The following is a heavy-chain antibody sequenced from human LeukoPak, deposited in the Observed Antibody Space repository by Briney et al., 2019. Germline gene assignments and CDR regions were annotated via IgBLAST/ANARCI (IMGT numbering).Heavy chain of an antibody. V-gene: IGHV3-23*01. Sequence: GGSLRLSCAASGFAFSNTGMTWVRQAPGRGLEWVSTISPTGEGTHYADSVKGRFTISRDNSKNTLSLEMNSLRADDTATYYCARDAGGAWPFDYWGQGTRVIVSS. CDR3: ARDAGGAWPFDY. J-gene: IGHJ4*02. CDR2: ISPTGEGT. CDR1: GFAFSNTG. D-gene: IGHD4-17*01.